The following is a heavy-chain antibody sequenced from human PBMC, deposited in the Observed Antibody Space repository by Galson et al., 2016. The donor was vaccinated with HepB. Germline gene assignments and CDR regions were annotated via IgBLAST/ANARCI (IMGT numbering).Heavy chain of an antibody. Sequence: QSGAEVKKPGESLKISCEGSGNTFTNDYIAWVRQVPGKGLEWMAIMWLGDSGASDTEYSPSFQGQVTFSADKSISTVYLQWNSLKASDTAMYYCARHPYSSSHYYYSGMDVWAQGTTVTVSS. J-gene: IGHJ6*02. V-gene: IGHV5-51*01. D-gene: IGHD6-13*01. CDR2: MWLGDSGASDT. CDR1: GNTFTNDY. CDR3: ARHPYSSSHYYYSGMDV.